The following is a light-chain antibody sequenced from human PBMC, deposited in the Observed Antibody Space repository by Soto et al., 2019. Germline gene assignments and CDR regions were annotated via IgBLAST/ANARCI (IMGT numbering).Light chain of an antibody. CDR3: QHYGSSPWT. CDR1: QSVSSSY. V-gene: IGKV3-20*01. CDR2: GAS. J-gene: IGKJ1*01. Sequence: EIVLTQSPGTLSLSPGERATLSCRASQSVSSSYLAWYQQKPGQAPRLLIYGASSRATGIPDRFSGSGSGTDFTLTISILEPEDFAVYYCQHYGSSPWTFGQGTKMEIK.